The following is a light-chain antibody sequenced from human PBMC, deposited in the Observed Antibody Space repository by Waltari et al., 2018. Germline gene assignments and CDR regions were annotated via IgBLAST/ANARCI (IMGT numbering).Light chain of an antibody. J-gene: IGLJ2*01. V-gene: IGLV1-51*01. CDR1: SSNIGNNY. CDR3: GTWDSSLSAVV. Sequence: QSVLTQPPSVSAAPGQKVTISCSGSSSNIGNNYVSWYQQLPGTAPKLLIYDKHKRPSGIPDRFSGSKSCTSATLGITGLQTGDEADYYCGTWDSSLSAVVFGGGTKLTVL. CDR2: DKH.